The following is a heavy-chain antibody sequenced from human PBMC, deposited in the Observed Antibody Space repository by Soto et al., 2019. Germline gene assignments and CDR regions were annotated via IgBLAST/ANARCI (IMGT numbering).Heavy chain of an antibody. V-gene: IGHV1-69*13. J-gene: IGHJ4*02. CDR1: GGTFSSYA. CDR3: ARGGSLDDYGIFDY. Sequence: SVKVSCKASGGTFSSYAISWVRQAPGQGLEWMGGIIPIFGTANYAQKFRGRVTITADESTSTAYMELSSLRSEDTAVYYCARGGSLDDYGIFDYWGQGTLVTVSS. D-gene: IGHD4-17*01. CDR2: IIPIFGTA.